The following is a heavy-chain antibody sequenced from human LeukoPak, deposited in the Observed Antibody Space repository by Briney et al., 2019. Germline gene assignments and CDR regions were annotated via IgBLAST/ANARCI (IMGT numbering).Heavy chain of an antibody. CDR3: ARGHDSSGYYQTMSFDY. D-gene: IGHD3-22*01. CDR1: GYTFTSYY. V-gene: IGHV1-46*01. Sequence: ASVKVSCKASGYTFTSYYMHWVRQAPGQGLEWMGIINPSGGSTSYAQKFQGRVTMTRDMSTSTVYMELSSLRSEDTAVYYCARGHDSSGYYQTMSFDYWGQGTLVTVSS. J-gene: IGHJ4*02. CDR2: INPSGGST.